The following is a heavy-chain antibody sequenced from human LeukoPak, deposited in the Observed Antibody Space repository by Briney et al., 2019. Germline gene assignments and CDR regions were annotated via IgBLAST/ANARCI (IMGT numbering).Heavy chain of an antibody. CDR3: AKGRKDFDMNLGPFDS. V-gene: IGHV4-59*01. J-gene: IGHJ4*02. Sequence: PSETLSLTCTVSGGSISKYYWSWIRQSPGKGLEWLGYVHDSAGTIYNPSLKSRVTISVGTSKTQFSLKVTSVTTADTAVYYCAKGRKDFDMNLGPFDSWGQGILVTVSS. D-gene: IGHD3-9*01. CDR1: GGSISKYY. CDR2: VHDSAGT.